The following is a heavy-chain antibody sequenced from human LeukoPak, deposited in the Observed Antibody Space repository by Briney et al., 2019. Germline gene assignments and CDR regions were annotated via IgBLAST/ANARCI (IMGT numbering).Heavy chain of an antibody. CDR3: ARERRLLWFGELLSHFDY. V-gene: IGHV4-59*01. Sequence: PSETLSLTCTVSGGSISSYYWSWIRQPPGKGLEWIGYIYYSGSTNYNPSLKSRVTISVDTSKNQFPLKLSSVTAADTAVYYCARERRLLWFGELLSHFDYWGQGTLVTVSS. CDR2: IYYSGST. J-gene: IGHJ4*02. D-gene: IGHD3-10*01. CDR1: GGSISSYY.